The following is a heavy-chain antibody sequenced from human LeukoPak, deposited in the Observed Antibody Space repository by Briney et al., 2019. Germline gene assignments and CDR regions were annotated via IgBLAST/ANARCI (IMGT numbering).Heavy chain of an antibody. CDR3: AKDLRDSYGPRYFDY. D-gene: IGHD5-18*01. CDR2: ISGSGGST. Sequence: PGGSLRLSCAASGFTFSSYAMSWVRQASGKGLEWVSAISGSGGSTYYADSVKGRFTISRDNSKNTLYLQMNSLRAEDTAVYYCAKDLRDSYGPRYFDYWGQGTLVTVSS. V-gene: IGHV3-23*01. CDR1: GFTFSSYA. J-gene: IGHJ4*02.